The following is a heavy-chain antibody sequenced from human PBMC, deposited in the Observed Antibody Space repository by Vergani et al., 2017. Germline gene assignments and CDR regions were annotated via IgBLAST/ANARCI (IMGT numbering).Heavy chain of an antibody. D-gene: IGHD3-3*01. CDR1: GGSISSYY. V-gene: IGHV4-59*08. Sequence: QVQLQESGPGLVKPSETLSLTCTVSGGSISSYYWSWIRQPPGKGLEWIGYIYYSGGTNYNPSLKSRVTISVDTSKTQFSLKLSSVTAADTAVYYCARGRYDFWSGYYSYWYFDLWGRGTPVTVSS. J-gene: IGHJ2*01. CDR3: ARGRYDFWSGYYSYWYFDL. CDR2: IYYSGGT.